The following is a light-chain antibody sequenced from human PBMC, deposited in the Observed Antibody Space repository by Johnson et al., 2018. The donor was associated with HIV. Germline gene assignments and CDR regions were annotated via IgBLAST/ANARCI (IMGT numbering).Light chain of an antibody. CDR1: ISNIESYF. CDR2: EDN. J-gene: IGLJ1*01. CDR3: GIWDASLSPLYF. Sequence: QAVLTQPPSVSAAPGQRVNISCSGNISNIESYFVSWYQQLPGAAPTLLIYEDNKRPSGIPDRFSGSKSGATATLGITGLQTGDEADYYCGIWDASLSPLYFFGSGTTLTVL. V-gene: IGLV1-51*02.